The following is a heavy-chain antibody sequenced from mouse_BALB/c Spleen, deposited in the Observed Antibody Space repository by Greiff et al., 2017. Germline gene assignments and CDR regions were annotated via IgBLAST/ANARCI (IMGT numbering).Heavy chain of an antibody. J-gene: IGHJ4*01. CDR2: ISSGSSTI. D-gene: IGHD4-1*01. V-gene: IGHV5-17*02. CDR3: ARVNWEDYAMDY. CDR1: GFTFSSFG. Sequence: EVQLVESGGGLVQPGGSRKLSCAASGFTFSSFGMHWVRQAPEKGLEWVAYISSGSSTIYYADTVKGRFTISRDNPKNTLFLQMTSLRSEDTAMYYCARVNWEDYAMDYWGQGTSVTVSS.